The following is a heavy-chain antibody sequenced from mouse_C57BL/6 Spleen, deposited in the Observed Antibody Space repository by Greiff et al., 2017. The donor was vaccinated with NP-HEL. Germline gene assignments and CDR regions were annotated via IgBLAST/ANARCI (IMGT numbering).Heavy chain of an antibody. CDR3: ARPTVGNYAMDY. Sequence: EVQLQESGPGLVKPSQSLSLTCSVTGYSITSGYYWNWIRQFPGNKLEWMGYISYDGSNNYNPSLKNRISITRDTSKNQFFLKLNSVTTEDTATYYCARPTVGNYAMDYWGQGTSVTVSS. CDR2: ISYDGSN. J-gene: IGHJ4*01. V-gene: IGHV3-6*01. D-gene: IGHD1-1*01. CDR1: GYSITSGYY.